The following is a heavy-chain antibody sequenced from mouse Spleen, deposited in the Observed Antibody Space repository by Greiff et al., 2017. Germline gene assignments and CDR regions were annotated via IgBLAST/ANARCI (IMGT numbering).Heavy chain of an antibody. D-gene: IGHD3-2*02. CDR3: ARQEALGGLDY. CDR2: ISNGGGST. CDR1: GFTFSDYY. J-gene: IGHJ2*01. Sequence: EVKVVESGGGLVQPGGSLKLSCATSGFTFSDYYMYWVRQTPEKRLEWVAYISNGGGSTYYPDTVKGRFTISRDNAKNTLYLQMSRLKSEDTAMYYCARQEALGGLDYWGQGTTLTVSS. V-gene: IGHV5-12*02.